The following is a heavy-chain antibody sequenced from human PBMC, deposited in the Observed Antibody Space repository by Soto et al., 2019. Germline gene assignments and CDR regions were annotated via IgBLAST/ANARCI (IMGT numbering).Heavy chain of an antibody. CDR1: GYTFTSYA. CDR3: TREKAKYGGTGDSFDI. Sequence: ASAKGSCKASGYTFTSYAMHWVRQAPGQRLEWMGWINAGNGNTKYSQKFQGRVTITRDTSASTAYMELSSLRSEDTAVYYGTREKAKYGGTGDSFDIWGHGTMVTVSS. J-gene: IGHJ3*02. V-gene: IGHV1-3*01. D-gene: IGHD1-1*01. CDR2: INAGNGNT.